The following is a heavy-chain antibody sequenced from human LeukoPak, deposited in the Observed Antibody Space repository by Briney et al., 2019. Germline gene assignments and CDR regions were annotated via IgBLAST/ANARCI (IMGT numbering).Heavy chain of an antibody. CDR3: ARDPSYSSGWLDN. CDR1: GGSISSYY. J-gene: IGHJ4*02. V-gene: IGHV4-4*07. Sequence: SETLSLTCTVSGGSISSYYWSWIRQPAGKGLEWIGRIYSSGSTNYNPSLKSRVTMLVDTSKNQISLKLSSVTAADTAVYYCARDPSYSSGWLDNWGQGTLVTVSS. D-gene: IGHD6-19*01. CDR2: IYSSGST.